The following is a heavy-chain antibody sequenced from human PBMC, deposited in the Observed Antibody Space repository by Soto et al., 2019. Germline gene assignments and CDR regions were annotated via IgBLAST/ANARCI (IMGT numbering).Heavy chain of an antibody. CDR2: INHSGST. CDR1: SGSFSDYY. CDR3: AREGYYYESSGYGNFEY. V-gene: IGHV4-34*01. Sequence: PSVLLAVTSTVYSGSFSDYYVSCLLKTPLKGLEWIGEINHSGSTNYNPSLKSRVTISVDTSKNQFSLKLSSVTAADTAVYYCAREGYYYESSGYGNFEYWGQGTRVTVSA. J-gene: IGHJ4*02. D-gene: IGHD3-22*01.